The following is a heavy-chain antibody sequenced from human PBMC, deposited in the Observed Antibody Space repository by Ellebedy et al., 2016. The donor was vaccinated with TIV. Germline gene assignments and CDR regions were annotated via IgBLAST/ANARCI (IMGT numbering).Heavy chain of an antibody. Sequence: GESLKISCAASGFTFSNYAMNWVRQAPGKGLEWVSAISGSGDNTYYADSVKGRFTISRDNSKNTVYLQMYSLRAEDTALYYCAKVPTLDYGDSGEFNYYYMDVWGKGTTVTVSS. D-gene: IGHD4-17*01. CDR2: ISGSGDNT. CDR3: AKVPTLDYGDSGEFNYYYMDV. J-gene: IGHJ6*03. V-gene: IGHV3-23*01. CDR1: GFTFSNYA.